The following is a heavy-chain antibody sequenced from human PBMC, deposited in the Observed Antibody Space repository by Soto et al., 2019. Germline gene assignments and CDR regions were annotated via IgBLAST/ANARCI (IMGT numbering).Heavy chain of an antibody. CDR1: GYSFTSYW. V-gene: IGHV5-51*01. D-gene: IGHD3-9*01. CDR3: ARNPTHYDILTGYYRYGMDV. CDR2: IYPGDSYT. Sequence: PGQSLKISCKGSGYSFTSYWIGWVRQMPGKGLEGMGIIYPGDSYTNYSPSFQGHVTISADKSISTAYLQWSSLKASDTAMYYCARNPTHYDILTGYYRYGMDVWGQGTTVTVSS. J-gene: IGHJ6*02.